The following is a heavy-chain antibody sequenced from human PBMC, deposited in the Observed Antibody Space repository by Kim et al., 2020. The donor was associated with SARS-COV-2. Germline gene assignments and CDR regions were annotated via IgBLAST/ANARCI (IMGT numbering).Heavy chain of an antibody. V-gene: IGHV3-49*02. D-gene: IGHD3-9*01. J-gene: IGHJ3*02. CDR3: TRDQGLTGDDAFDI. Sequence: ASVKGRFTISRDDSKSIAYLQMNSLKTEDTAVYYCTRDQGLTGDDAFDIWGQGTMVTVSS.